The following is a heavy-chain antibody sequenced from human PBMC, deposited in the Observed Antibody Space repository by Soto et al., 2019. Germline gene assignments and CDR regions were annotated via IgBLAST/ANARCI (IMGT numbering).Heavy chain of an antibody. Sequence: SVKVSCKASGGTFSSYAISWVRQAPGQGLEWMGGIIPIFGTANYAQKFQGRVTITADESTSTAYMELSSLRSEDTAVYYCARVRYPYSFGFDYWGQGTLVTVSS. CDR2: IIPIFGTA. D-gene: IGHD1-26*01. CDR1: GGTFSSYA. V-gene: IGHV1-69*13. CDR3: ARVRYPYSFGFDY. J-gene: IGHJ4*02.